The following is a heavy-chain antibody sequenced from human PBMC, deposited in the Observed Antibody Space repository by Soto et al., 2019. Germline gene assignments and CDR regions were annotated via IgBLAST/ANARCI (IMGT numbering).Heavy chain of an antibody. CDR2: MNPNSGNT. CDR1: GYTFTSYD. J-gene: IGHJ5*02. Sequence: QVQLVQSGAEVKKPGASVKVSCKASGYTFTSYDINWVRQATGQGLEWMGWMNPNSGNTGYAQKFQGRVTMTRNTTIGTAYMELSSLRSEDTAVYCCARERSAAGTGWFDPWGQGTLVTFSS. D-gene: IGHD6-13*01. V-gene: IGHV1-8*01. CDR3: ARERSAAGTGWFDP.